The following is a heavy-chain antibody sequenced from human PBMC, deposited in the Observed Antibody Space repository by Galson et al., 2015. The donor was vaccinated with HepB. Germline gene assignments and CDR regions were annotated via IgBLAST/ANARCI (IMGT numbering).Heavy chain of an antibody. V-gene: IGHV3-30*18. CDR1: GFNFWSYG. CDR3: SNAGYDD. Sequence: SLRLSCAASGFNFWSYGMHWVRQAPGKGLQWVAFISFDGNDKYYEDAVKGRFTISRDNSRNTLHLQMDNLGPADTAVYFCSNAGYDDWGQGVLVAVSS. CDR2: ISFDGNDK. J-gene: IGHJ4*02. D-gene: IGHD2-2*03.